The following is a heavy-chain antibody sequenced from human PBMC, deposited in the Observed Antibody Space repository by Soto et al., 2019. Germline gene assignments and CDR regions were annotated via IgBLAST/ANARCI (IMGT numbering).Heavy chain of an antibody. V-gene: IGHV1-18*01. CDR3: ARYIVIQTTTGGIDY. CDR1: GYTFSSYG. D-gene: IGHD1-26*01. Sequence: QVQLVQSGAEVKEPGASVKVSCKASGYTFSSYGISWVRQAPGQGLEWMGWNSGYNGDTNYAQELQGRVTMTTDTSTSTAYMELRSLRSDDTAVYYCARYIVIQTTTGGIDYWGQGTLVTVSS. J-gene: IGHJ4*02. CDR2: NSGYNGDT.